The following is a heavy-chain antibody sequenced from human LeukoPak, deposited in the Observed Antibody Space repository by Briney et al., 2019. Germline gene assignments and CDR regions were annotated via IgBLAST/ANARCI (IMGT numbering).Heavy chain of an antibody. CDR1: GFTFSSYG. CDR3: AKGCCYGSGSSIY. Sequence: GGSLRLSCAASGFTFSSYGMHWVRQAPGKGLEWVAFIRYDGSNKYYADSVEGRFTISRDNSKNTLYLQMNSLRAEDTAVYYCAKGCCYGSGSSIYWGQGTLVTVSS. J-gene: IGHJ4*02. V-gene: IGHV3-30*02. D-gene: IGHD3-10*01. CDR2: IRYDGSNK.